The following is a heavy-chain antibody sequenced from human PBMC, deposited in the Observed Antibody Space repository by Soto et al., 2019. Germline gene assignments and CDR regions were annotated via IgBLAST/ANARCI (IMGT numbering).Heavy chain of an antibody. CDR1: GYTFGFFG. CDR2: ISADGTNT. D-gene: IGHD3-16*01. V-gene: IGHV3-30*03. J-gene: IGHJ4*02. CDR3: ARGNLRFDFGP. Sequence: QIQLVESGGDVVQPGRSLRLSCTASGYTFGFFGMHWVRQAPGKGLEWVAFISADGTNTYYADSVRGRFTLSRDNSMRTGYLQMNTLRDDETGLYFCARGNLRFDFGPWGRGTLVSVSS.